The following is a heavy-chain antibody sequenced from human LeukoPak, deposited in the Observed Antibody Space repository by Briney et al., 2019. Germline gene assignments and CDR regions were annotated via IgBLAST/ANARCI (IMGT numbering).Heavy chain of an antibody. V-gene: IGHV4-39*07. CDR2: IYYSGST. D-gene: IGHD4-11*01. CDR1: GGSISSSSYY. CDR3: AQIGGYSNQAVYY. J-gene: IGHJ4*02. Sequence: SETLSLTCTVSGGSISSSSYYWGWIRQPPGKGLEWIGSIYYSGSTYYNPSLKSRVTISVDTSKNQFSLKLSSVTAADTAVYYCAQIGGYSNQAVYYWGQGTLVTVSS.